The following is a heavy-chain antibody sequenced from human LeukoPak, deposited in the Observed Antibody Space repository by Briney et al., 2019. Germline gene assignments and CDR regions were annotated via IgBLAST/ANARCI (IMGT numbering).Heavy chain of an antibody. D-gene: IGHD2-8*01. CDR1: GYPFTSYG. CDR2: ISAYNGNT. CDR3: ARGYCTHCVWPGVY. J-gene: IGHJ4*02. Sequence: ALVKVSCKAAGYPFTSYGIICVRQAAGQGLEWMGWISAYNGNTDCAQKLQGGVTMTTDTARSTAYMELTSVRADDTAVNYCARGYCTHCVWPGVYWGQGTLVTVSS. V-gene: IGHV1-18*01.